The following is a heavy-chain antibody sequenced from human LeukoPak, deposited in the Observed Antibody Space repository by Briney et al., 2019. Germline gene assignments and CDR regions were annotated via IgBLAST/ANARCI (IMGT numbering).Heavy chain of an antibody. J-gene: IGHJ5*02. Sequence: TTSETLSLTCIVSGGSISTYYWNWIRQPPGKGLEWIGYIYNSGSTDYNPSLKRRVTISADTSKNQFSLKLTSVTAADTAVYYCARDRELGSWGQGILVTVSS. V-gene: IGHV4-59*01. D-gene: IGHD3-16*01. CDR1: GGSISTYY. CDR3: ARDRELGS. CDR2: IYNSGST.